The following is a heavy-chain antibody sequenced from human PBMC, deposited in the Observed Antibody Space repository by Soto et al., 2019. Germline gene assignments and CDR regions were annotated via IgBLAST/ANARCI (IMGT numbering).Heavy chain of an antibody. CDR3: ARAGRGYCSGGSCYSGLHGMDV. CDR2: IYHSGST. D-gene: IGHD2-15*01. J-gene: IGHJ6*02. CDR1: GGSIRSSNW. Sequence: QVQLQESGPGLVKPSGTLSLTCAVSGGSIRSSNWWSWVRQPPGKGLEWIGEIYHSGSTNYNPSLKSRVSMSVDQSKNQFPLKLSSVTAADTAVYYCARAGRGYCSGGSCYSGLHGMDVWGQGTTVTVSS. V-gene: IGHV4-4*02.